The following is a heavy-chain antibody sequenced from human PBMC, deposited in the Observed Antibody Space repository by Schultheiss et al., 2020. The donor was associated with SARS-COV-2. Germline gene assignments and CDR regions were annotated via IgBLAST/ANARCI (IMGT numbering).Heavy chain of an antibody. D-gene: IGHD3-10*01. CDR1: GYTFTSYG. CDR3: ARSAMVRGDVRKGWYDP. J-gene: IGHJ5*02. V-gene: IGHV1-18*04. Sequence: ASVKVSCKASGYTFTSYGISWVRQAPGQGLEWMGWISAYNGNTNYAQKLQGRVTISRNTSISTAYMELSSLRSEDTAVYYCARSAMVRGDVRKGWYDPWGQGTLVTVSS. CDR2: ISAYNGNT.